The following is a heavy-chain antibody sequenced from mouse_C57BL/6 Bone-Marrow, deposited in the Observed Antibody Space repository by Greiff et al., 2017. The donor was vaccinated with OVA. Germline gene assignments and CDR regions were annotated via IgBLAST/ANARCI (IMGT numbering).Heavy chain of an antibody. D-gene: IGHD2-2*01. CDR1: GYTFTDYY. Sequence: QVHVKQSGPELVKPGASVKISCKASGYTFTDYYINWVKQRPGQGLEWIGWIFPGSGSTYYNEKFKGKATLTVDKSSSTAYMLLSSLTSEDSAVYFCGRYGYDHWYFDVWGTGTTVTVSS. V-gene: IGHV1-75*01. CDR2: IFPGSGST. J-gene: IGHJ1*03. CDR3: GRYGYDHWYFDV.